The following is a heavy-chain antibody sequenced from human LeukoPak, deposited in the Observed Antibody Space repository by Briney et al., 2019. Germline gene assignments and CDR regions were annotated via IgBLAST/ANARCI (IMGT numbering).Heavy chain of an antibody. CDR2: IKSDGSST. J-gene: IGHJ4*02. CDR3: ARSTYSGSSYDY. D-gene: IGHD1-26*01. V-gene: IGHV3-74*01. CDR1: GFTFSSYW. Sequence: PGGSLRLSCAASGFTFSSYWIHWVRQVPGKGLVWVSRIKSDGSSTTYADSVKGRFTISRDNAKNTLYLQMSSLRAEDTAVYYCARSTYSGSSYDYWGQGTLVAVSS.